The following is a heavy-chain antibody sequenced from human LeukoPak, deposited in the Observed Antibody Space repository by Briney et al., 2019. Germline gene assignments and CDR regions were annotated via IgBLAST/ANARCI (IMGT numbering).Heavy chain of an antibody. J-gene: IGHJ4*02. D-gene: IGHD2-2*01. CDR1: GVSFGRYS. Sequence: PSETLSLTCAVSGVSFGRYSWTWIRQSPGKGLECIGEINFSGYTKYNPSLKSRVTMSVDTSKNQLSLKLASVTAADTAIYFCARVGSTPAKFDHWGQGTLVTVSS. V-gene: IGHV4-34*01. CDR2: INFSGYT. CDR3: ARVGSTPAKFDH.